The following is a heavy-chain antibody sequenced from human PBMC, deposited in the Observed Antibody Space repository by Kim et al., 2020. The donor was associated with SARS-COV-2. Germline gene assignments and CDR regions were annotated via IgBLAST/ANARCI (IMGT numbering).Heavy chain of an antibody. V-gene: IGHV3-48*03. CDR1: GFTFSSYE. CDR3: ARERETDTDAFDI. J-gene: IGHJ3*02. D-gene: IGHD2-21*02. CDR2: ISDSGSTT. Sequence: GGSLRLSCAPSGFTFSSYEINWVRQAPGKGLEWVSYISDSGSTTYYADSVKCRFNISRNNAKNSLFLQMNSLRAEDAAVYYCARERETDTDAFDIWGQGTMVTVSS.